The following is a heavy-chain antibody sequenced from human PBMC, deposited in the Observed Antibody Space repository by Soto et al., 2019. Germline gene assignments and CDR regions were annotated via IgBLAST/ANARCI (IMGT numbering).Heavy chain of an antibody. V-gene: IGHV1-18*01. CDR3: ARDPSQLTMVRGVTYSYVY. CDR1: GYTFTSYG. Sequence: GASVKVSCKASGYTFTSYGISWVRQAPGQGLEWMGWISAYNGNTNYAQKLQGRVTMTTDTSTSTAYMELRSLRSDDTAVYYCARDPSQLTMVRGVTYSYVYWGQGTLVTVSS. J-gene: IGHJ4*02. CDR2: ISAYNGNT. D-gene: IGHD3-10*01.